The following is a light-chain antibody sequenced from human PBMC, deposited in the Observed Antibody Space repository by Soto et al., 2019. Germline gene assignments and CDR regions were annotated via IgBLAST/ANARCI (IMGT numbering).Light chain of an antibody. CDR3: QQYGTSPIK. Sequence: EIVLTQSPGTLSLSPGESATLSCRASQSIKNNFLAWYQQKPGQAPRLLIFGASSRSSGIPYRFSGSGSGTDFTLTVSRLEPEEFAVYYCQQYGTSPIKVGQGTRLENK. J-gene: IGKJ5*01. V-gene: IGKV3-20*01. CDR1: QSIKNNF. CDR2: GAS.